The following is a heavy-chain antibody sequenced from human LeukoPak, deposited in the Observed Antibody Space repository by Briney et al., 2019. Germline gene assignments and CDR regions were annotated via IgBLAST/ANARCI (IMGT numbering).Heavy chain of an antibody. CDR2: IIPIFGTA. D-gene: IGHD6-13*01. Sequence: GSSVKVSCKASGGTFSSYAISGVRQAPGQGLEWMGGIIPIFGTANYAQKFQGRVTITAEESTSTAYMELSSLRSEDTAVYYCARDLGRGSSWYNWFDPWGQGTLVTVSS. CDR1: GGTFSSYA. J-gene: IGHJ5*02. V-gene: IGHV1-69*01. CDR3: ARDLGRGSSWYNWFDP.